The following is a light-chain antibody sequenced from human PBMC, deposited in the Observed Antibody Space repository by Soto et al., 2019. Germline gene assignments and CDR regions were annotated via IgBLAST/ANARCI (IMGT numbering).Light chain of an antibody. CDR1: QSIGTY. CDR3: QQSYSTPYT. CDR2: AAS. Sequence: DIQMTQSPSSLSASVGDRVTITCRASQSIGTYLKWYQQKPGKAPKLLIYAASSLQSGVPSRFSGSGSGTDFTLAISSLQPEDFAIYYCQQSYSTPYTFGQGTKLEIK. V-gene: IGKV1-39*01. J-gene: IGKJ2*01.